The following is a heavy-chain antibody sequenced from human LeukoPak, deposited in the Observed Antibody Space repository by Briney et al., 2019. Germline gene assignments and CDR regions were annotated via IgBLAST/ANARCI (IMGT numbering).Heavy chain of an antibody. CDR3: ARDILYDYVWGSYRTDAFDI. CDR1: GYTFTGYY. V-gene: IGHV1-2*02. J-gene: IGHJ3*02. D-gene: IGHD3-16*02. Sequence: ASVKVSCKASGYTFTGYYMHWVRQAPGQGLGWMGWINPNSGGTNYAQKFQGRVTMTRDTSISTAYMELSRLRSDDTAVYYCARDILYDYVWGSYRTDAFDIWGQGTMVTVSS. CDR2: INPNSGGT.